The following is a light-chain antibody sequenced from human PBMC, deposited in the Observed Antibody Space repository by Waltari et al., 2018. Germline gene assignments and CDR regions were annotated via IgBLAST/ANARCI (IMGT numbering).Light chain of an antibody. CDR1: ISDVGGFTS. CDR3: SSQSTNSVVL. V-gene: IGLV2-14*03. J-gene: IGLJ3*02. Sequence: QSALTQPASVSGSPGQSITISCTGTISDVGGFTSVSWYQVHPGQAPRVMIYDVINRPSGVSDRFSASKSGNTASLTISGLQAEDEGDYYCSSQSTNSVVLFGGGTKLTVL. CDR2: DVI.